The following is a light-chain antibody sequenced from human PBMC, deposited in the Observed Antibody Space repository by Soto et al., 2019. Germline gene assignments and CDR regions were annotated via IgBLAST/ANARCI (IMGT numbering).Light chain of an antibody. CDR2: KVS. Sequence: DVVMTQSPLSLPVTLGQPASISCRSSQSLLYSDGTTFLSWFHQRPGQSPRRLIYKVSNRDSGVPDRFSGSGSGTDFTLRISRVEAEYVGGYYCMHATHRGTFGQGTKVDIK. CDR3: MHATHRGT. J-gene: IGKJ1*01. CDR1: QSLLYSDGTTF. V-gene: IGKV2-30*01.